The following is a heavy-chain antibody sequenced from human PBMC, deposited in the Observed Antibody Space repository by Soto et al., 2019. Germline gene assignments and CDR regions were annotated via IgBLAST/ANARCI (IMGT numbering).Heavy chain of an antibody. J-gene: IGHJ4*02. V-gene: IGHV3-53*01. CDR1: GFTVSSSQ. CDR2: IFIGGTT. D-gene: IGHD5-12*01. Sequence: GSLRLSCAASGFTVSSSQMTWVRQAPGKALEWVSLIFIGGTTQYAVSVKGRFTTSRDYSRNTVFLQMNSLRAEDTAVYYCAREGRVATFDYWGQGSLVTVS. CDR3: AREGRVATFDY.